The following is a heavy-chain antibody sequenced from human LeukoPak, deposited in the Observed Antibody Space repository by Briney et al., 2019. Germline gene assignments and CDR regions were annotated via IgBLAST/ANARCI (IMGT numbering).Heavy chain of an antibody. D-gene: IGHD6-19*01. V-gene: IGHV3-48*01. CDR1: GFTFSSYS. CDR3: AKGTGSSGWRYYFDY. J-gene: IGHJ4*02. Sequence: GGSLRLSCAASGFTFSSYSMNWVRQAPGKGLEWVSYISSSSSTIYYADSVKGRFTISRDNAKNSLYLQMSSLRAEDTAVYFCAKGTGSSGWRYYFDYWGQGTLVTVSS. CDR2: ISSSSSTI.